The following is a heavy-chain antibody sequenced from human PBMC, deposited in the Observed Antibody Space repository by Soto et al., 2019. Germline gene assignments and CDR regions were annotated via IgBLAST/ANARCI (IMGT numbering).Heavy chain of an antibody. CDR2: ISAYNGNT. CDR1: GYTFTNYG. CDR3: ARDQAILARENYYYYGMDV. Sequence: ASVKVSCKASGYTFTNYGISWVRQAPGQGLEWMGWISAYNGNTNYAQKLQGRVTMTTDTSTSTAYMELRGLRSDDTAVYYCARDQAILARENYYYYGMDVWGQGTTVTVSS. J-gene: IGHJ6*02. V-gene: IGHV1-18*01. D-gene: IGHD3-3*01.